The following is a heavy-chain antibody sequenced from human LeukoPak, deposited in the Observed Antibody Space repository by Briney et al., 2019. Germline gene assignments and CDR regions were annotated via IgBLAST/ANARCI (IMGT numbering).Heavy chain of an antibody. CDR1: GFTFSSYA. CDR3: ARGKGYCSGGSCSYYFDY. Sequence: GGSLRLSCAASGFTFSSYAMHWVRQAPGKGLEWVAVISYDGSNKYYADSVKGRFTISRDNSKNTLYLQMNSLRAEDTAVYYCARGKGYCSGGSCSYYFDYWGQGTLVTISS. V-gene: IGHV3-30-3*01. CDR2: ISYDGSNK. D-gene: IGHD2-15*01. J-gene: IGHJ4*02.